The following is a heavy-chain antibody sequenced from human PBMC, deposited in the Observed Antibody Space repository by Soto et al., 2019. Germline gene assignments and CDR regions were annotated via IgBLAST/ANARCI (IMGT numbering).Heavy chain of an antibody. J-gene: IGHJ3*02. CDR1: GGTFSSYA. CDR3: ARGDYYDSSGYSPGAFDI. Sequence: SVKVSCKASGGTFSSYAISWVRQAPGQGLEWMGGIIPIFGTANYAQKFQGRVTITADESTSTAYMELSSLRSEDTAVYYCARGDYYDSSGYSPGAFDIWGQGTMVTVS. CDR2: IIPIFGTA. D-gene: IGHD3-22*01. V-gene: IGHV1-69*13.